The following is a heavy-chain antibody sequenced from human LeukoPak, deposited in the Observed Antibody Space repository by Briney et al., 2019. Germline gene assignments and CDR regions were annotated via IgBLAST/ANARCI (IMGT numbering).Heavy chain of an antibody. V-gene: IGHV3-23*01. D-gene: IGHD3-3*01. CDR2: ISGSGGST. CDR1: GFTFSSYA. CDR3: ARIYDFWSGYWSDY. Sequence: GGSLRLSCAASGFTFSSYAMSWVRQAPGKGLEWVSAISGSGGSTYYADSVKGRFTISRDNSKNTLYLQMNCLRAEDTAVYYCARIYDFWSGYWSDYWGQGTLVTVSS. J-gene: IGHJ4*02.